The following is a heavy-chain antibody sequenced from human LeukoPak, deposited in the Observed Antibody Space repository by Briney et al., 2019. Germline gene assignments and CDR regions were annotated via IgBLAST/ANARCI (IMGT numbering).Heavy chain of an antibody. CDR3: ARLGKSSSWEGHVDY. J-gene: IGHJ4*02. D-gene: IGHD6-13*01. Sequence: PSETLSLTCTVSGGSISSSSYYWGWIRQPPGKGLEWIGSIYYSGSTYYNPSLKSRVTISVDTSKNQFPLKLSSVTAADTAVYYCARLGKSSSWEGHVDYWGQGTLVAVSS. CDR1: GGSISSSSYY. CDR2: IYYSGST. V-gene: IGHV4-39*01.